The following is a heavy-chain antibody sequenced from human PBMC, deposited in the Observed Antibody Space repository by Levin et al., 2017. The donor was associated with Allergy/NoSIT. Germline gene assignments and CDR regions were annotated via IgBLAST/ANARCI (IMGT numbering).Heavy chain of an antibody. J-gene: IGHJ3*02. CDR1: GYTFTSYG. CDR3: ARGRITMVRGVIKSMDAFDI. V-gene: IGHV1-18*01. CDR2: ISAYNGNT. D-gene: IGHD3-10*01. Sequence: ASVKVSCKASGYTFTSYGISWVRQAPGQGLEWMGWISAYNGNTNYAQKLQGRVTMTTDTSTSTAYMELRSLRSDDTAVYYCARGRITMVRGVIKSMDAFDIWGQGTMVTVSS.